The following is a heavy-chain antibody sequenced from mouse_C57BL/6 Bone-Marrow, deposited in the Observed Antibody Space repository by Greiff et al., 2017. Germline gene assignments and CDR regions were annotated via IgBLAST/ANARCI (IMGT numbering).Heavy chain of an antibody. J-gene: IGHJ1*03. CDR3: SSQVTTVLATKYFDV. V-gene: IGHV5-9*01. Sequence: EVNLVESGGGLVKPGGSLKLSCAASGFTFSSYTMSWVRQTPEKRLQWVAAISGGGGNTYYPDSVKGRFTISRDNDKNILYLQMSSLRSEDTALYYCSSQVTTVLATKYFDVWGTGTTVTVSS. CDR1: GFTFSSYT. D-gene: IGHD1-1*01. CDR2: ISGGGGNT.